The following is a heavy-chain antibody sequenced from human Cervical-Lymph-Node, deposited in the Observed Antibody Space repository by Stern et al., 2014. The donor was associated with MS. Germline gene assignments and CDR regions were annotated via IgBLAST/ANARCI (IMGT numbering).Heavy chain of an antibody. J-gene: IGHJ4*02. Sequence: VQLVQSGAEVKKPGESLKISCKGSGYSFTTYWIGWGRQKHGKGLEWMGIIYPGDSYTRYSPSFQGQVTISADRSITTAYLEWSSLKASDTAMYFCARRGDGYNGIDYWGQGAQVTVSS. V-gene: IGHV5-51*01. CDR2: IYPGDSYT. CDR1: GYSFTTYW. D-gene: IGHD5-24*01. CDR3: ARRGDGYNGIDY.